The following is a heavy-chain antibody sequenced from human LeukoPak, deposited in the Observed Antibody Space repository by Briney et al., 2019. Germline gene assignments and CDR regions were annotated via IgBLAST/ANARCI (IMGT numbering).Heavy chain of an antibody. CDR3: ARVGSTVAAGTPDY. CDR2: ISGSGSHT. V-gene: IGHV3-11*06. CDR1: GFTFSDYY. J-gene: IGHJ4*02. Sequence: GGSLRLSCAASGFTFSDYYMSWIRQAPGKGLERVSYISGSGSHTTYADSVRGRFTISRDNAKNSLSLQVNSLRADDTAVYYCARVGSTVAAGTPDYWGQGTLVTVSS. D-gene: IGHD6-13*01.